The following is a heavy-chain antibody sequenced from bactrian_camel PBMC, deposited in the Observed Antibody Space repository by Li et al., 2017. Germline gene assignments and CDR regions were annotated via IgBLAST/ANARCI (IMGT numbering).Heavy chain of an antibody. CDR2: IDSSDST. CDR3: AAGPPLCPVAVTGSSLMGEFGY. Sequence: VQLVESGGDSVQTGGSLRLSCASSRYTRSSYCLGWFRQAPGKEREGVAFIDSSDSTTYTDSVKGRFTISKDGTKNTLYLQMNSLKPEDTGMYYCAAGPPLCPVAVTGSSLMGEFGYWGKGTQVTVS. J-gene: IGHJ6*01. D-gene: IGHD6*01. CDR1: RYTRSSYC. V-gene: IGHV3S1*01.